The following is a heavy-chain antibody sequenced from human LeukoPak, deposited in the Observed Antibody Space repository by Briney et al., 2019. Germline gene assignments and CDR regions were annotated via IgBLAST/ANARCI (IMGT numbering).Heavy chain of an antibody. J-gene: IGHJ6*03. CDR1: GFTFSAYS. V-gene: IGHV3-48*01. Sequence: GGSLRLSCAASGFTFSAYSMNWVRQAPGKGLEWVSYITSGTSNMYYADSVKGRFTISRDNAKNSLYLQMNSLRAEDTGVYYCARVRGSYYMGVWGKGTTVTVSS. CDR2: ITSGTSNM. CDR3: ARVRGSYYMGV.